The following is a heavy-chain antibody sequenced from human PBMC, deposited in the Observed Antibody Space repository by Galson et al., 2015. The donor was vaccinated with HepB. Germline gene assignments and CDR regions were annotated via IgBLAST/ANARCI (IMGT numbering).Heavy chain of an antibody. V-gene: IGHV1-18*01. D-gene: IGHD2-15*01. Sequence: SVKVSCKASGYTFSSYTITWVRQAPGQGLEWMAWISTYNRGTHFARTFQGRVTFTTDTFTRIAYMQLRSLRSDDTAVYYCARGAVVEVGGGTHNNWFDPWGQGTLVTVSS. CDR3: ARGAVVEVGGGTHNNWFDP. CDR1: GYTFSSYT. J-gene: IGHJ5*02. CDR2: ISTYNRGT.